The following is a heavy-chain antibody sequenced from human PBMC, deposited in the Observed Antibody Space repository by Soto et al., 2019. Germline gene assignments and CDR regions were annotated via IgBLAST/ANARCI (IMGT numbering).Heavy chain of an antibody. Sequence: GGSLRLSCAASGFTFSDHYMDWVRQAPGKGLEWVGRTRNKANSYTTEYAASVKGRFTISRDDSQNSLYLQMNSLRTEDTAVYYCASEWKHDGLDYWGQGTLVTVSS. J-gene: IGHJ4*02. CDR1: GFTFSDHY. CDR2: TRNKANSYTT. CDR3: ASEWKHDGLDY. D-gene: IGHD5-18*01. V-gene: IGHV3-72*01.